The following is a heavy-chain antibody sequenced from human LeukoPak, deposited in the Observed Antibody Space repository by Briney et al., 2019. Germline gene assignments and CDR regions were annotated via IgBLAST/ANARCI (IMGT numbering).Heavy chain of an antibody. J-gene: IGHJ5*02. CDR2: INPNSGGT. Sequence: ASVKVSCKASGYTFTGYYMHWVRQAPGQGLEWMGWINPNSGGTNYAQKFQGRVTMTRDTSISTAYMELSRLRSDDTAVYYCARVTQLEPLLFDPWGQGTLVTVSS. CDR1: GYTFTGYY. D-gene: IGHD1-1*01. V-gene: IGHV1-2*02. CDR3: ARVTQLEPLLFDP.